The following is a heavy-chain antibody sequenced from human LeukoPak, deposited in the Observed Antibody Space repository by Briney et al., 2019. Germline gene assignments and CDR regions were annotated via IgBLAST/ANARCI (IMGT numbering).Heavy chain of an antibody. CDR3: ARETRIFLGSAFDI. CDR1: GGSISSSSYY. Sequence: PSETLSLTCTVSGGSISSSSYYWGWIRQPPGKGLEWIGSIYYSGSTYYNPSLKSRVTISVDTSKNQFSLKLSSVTAADTAVYYCARETRIFLGSAFDIRGQGTMVTVSS. D-gene: IGHD2-15*01. J-gene: IGHJ3*02. V-gene: IGHV4-39*07. CDR2: IYYSGST.